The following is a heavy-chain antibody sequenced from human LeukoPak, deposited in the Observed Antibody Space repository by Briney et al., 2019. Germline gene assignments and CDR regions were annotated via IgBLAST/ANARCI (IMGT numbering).Heavy chain of an antibody. CDR1: GFTFSSYS. D-gene: IGHD3-10*01. V-gene: IGHV3-48*01. J-gene: IGHJ3*02. CDR2: ISSSSSTI. CDR3: ARFHPKRGAFDI. Sequence: PGGSLRLSCAASGFTFSSYSMNWVRQAPGKGLEGVSYISSSSSTIYYADSVKVRFTISRDNAKNSLDLQMNSLRAEDTAVYYCARFHPKRGAFDIWGQGTMVTVSS.